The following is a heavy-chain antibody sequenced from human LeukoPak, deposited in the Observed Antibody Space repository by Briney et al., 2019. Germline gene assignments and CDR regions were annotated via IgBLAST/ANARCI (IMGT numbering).Heavy chain of an antibody. CDR1: GGSISSYY. D-gene: IGHD2-15*01. CDR3: AGTSSSYCSGGSCYGKFQT. CDR2: IHYTGST. Sequence: YPSETLSLTCTVSGGSISSYYWSWIRQPPGKRLEWIGYIHYTGSTNHNPSLKSRITISIDTSKNQFSLKLSSVTAADTAVYYCAGTSSSYCSGGSCYGKFQTWGQGTLVTVSS. V-gene: IGHV4-59*08. J-gene: IGHJ1*01.